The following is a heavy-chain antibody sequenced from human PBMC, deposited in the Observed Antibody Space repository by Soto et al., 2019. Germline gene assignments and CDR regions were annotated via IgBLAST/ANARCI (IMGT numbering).Heavy chain of an antibody. D-gene: IGHD2-15*01. CDR1: GGSFSGYY. J-gene: IGHJ5*02. CDR2: INHSGST. CDR3: ARGGVVVVAATRWFDP. Sequence: SETLSLTCAVYGGSFSGYYWSWIRQPPGKGLEWIGEINHSGSTNYNPSLKSRVTISVDTSKNQFSLKLSSVTAAVTAVYYCARGGVVVVAATRWFDPWGQGTPVTVSS. V-gene: IGHV4-34*01.